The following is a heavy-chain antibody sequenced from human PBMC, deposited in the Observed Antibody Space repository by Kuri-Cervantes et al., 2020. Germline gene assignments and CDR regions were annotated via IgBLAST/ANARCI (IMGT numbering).Heavy chain of an antibody. D-gene: IGHD1-20*01. Sequence: SVKVSCKAFGETFNNYAISWVRQAPGQGLEWMGGVIPVFDTTNYAQKFQDRVTITTDESTSTVYMELTSVKSDDAAVYYCARDGRRVTGTSFFYSYMDVWGNGTTVIVSS. CDR3: ARDGRRVTGTSFFYSYMDV. J-gene: IGHJ6*03. CDR1: GETFNNYA. V-gene: IGHV1-69*05. CDR2: VIPVFDTT.